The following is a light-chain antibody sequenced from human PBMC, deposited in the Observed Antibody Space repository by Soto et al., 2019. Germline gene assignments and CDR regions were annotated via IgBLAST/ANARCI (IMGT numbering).Light chain of an antibody. CDR1: QDISNY. CDR2: DAS. J-gene: IGKJ4*01. V-gene: IGKV1-33*01. Sequence: DIQMTQSPSSLSASVGDRVTITCQASQDISNYLNWYQQKPGKAPKLLIYDASNLETGVPSRFSVSGSGTDFTFTIISLQPEDIATYYCQQYDNLPLTFGGGPKVEIK. CDR3: QQYDNLPLT.